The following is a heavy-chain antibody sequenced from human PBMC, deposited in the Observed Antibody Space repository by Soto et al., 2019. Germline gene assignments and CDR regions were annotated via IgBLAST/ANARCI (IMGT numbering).Heavy chain of an antibody. J-gene: IGHJ4*02. CDR1: GFTFSSYA. CDR3: AKDRDDSFWHGLNFLDS. Sequence: GGSLRLSCAASGFTFSSYAMNWVRQAPGKGLEWVSVISGSGGSTYYADSVKGRFTISRDNSKNTLYLQMNSLRAEDTAVYYCAKDRDDSFWHGLNFLDSWGLGTLVTVSS. V-gene: IGHV3-23*01. D-gene: IGHD3-3*01. CDR2: ISGSGGST.